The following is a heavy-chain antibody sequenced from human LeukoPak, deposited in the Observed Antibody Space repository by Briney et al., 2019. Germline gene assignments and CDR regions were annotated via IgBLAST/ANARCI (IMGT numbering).Heavy chain of an antibody. Sequence: GGSLRLSCAASGFTFSNYAMSWVRQAPGKGLEWVSAISGSASSTYHADSVKGRFTISRDNSKNTLYPQMNSLRAEDTAVYYCAKDYSHGSGSDYYYYMDVWGKGTTVTVSS. J-gene: IGHJ6*03. CDR3: AKDYSHGSGSDYYYYMDV. CDR2: ISGSASST. D-gene: IGHD3-10*01. CDR1: GFTFSNYA. V-gene: IGHV3-23*01.